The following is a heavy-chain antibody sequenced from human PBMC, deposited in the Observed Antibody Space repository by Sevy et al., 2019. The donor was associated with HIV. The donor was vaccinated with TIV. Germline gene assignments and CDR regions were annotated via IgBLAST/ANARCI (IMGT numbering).Heavy chain of an antibody. CDR3: ARFGSYRLSYYGMDV. CDR2: IYPGDSDT. Sequence: GESLKISCKGAGYSFTNYWIGWVRQMPGKGLEWMGIIYPGDSDTRYSPSFQGQVTTSADKSISTAYLQWSSLRASDTAMYYCARFGSYRLSYYGMDVWGQGTTVTVSS. J-gene: IGHJ6*02. D-gene: IGHD2-15*01. CDR1: GYSFTNYW. V-gene: IGHV5-51*01.